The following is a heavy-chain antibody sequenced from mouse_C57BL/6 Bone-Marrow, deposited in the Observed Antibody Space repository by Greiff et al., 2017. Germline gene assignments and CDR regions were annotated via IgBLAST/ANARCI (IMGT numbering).Heavy chain of an antibody. Sequence: QVQLQQSGAELVRPGASVKMSCKASGYTFTSYNMHWVKQTPRQGLEWIGAIYPGNGDTSYNQKFTGKATLTVDKSYSTAYMQLSSLTSEDSAVYFCAKEGYYDYERYAMDYWGQGTSVTVSS. D-gene: IGHD2-4*01. CDR3: AKEGYYDYERYAMDY. J-gene: IGHJ4*01. CDR1: GYTFTSYN. CDR2: IYPGNGDT. V-gene: IGHV1-12*01.